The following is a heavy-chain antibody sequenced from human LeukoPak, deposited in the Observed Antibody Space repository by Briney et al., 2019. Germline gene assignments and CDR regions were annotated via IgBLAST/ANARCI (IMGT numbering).Heavy chain of an antibody. J-gene: IGHJ4*02. CDR1: GFTFSSYA. V-gene: IGHV3-23*01. CDR3: AKDPTIRYFDWLPPVDY. CDR2: ISGSGGST. Sequence: GSLRLSCAASGFTFSSYAMSWVRQAPGKGLEWVSAISGSGGSTYYADSVKGRFTISRDNSKNTLYLQMNSLRAEDTAVYYCAKDPTIRYFDWLPPVDYWGQGTLVTVSS. D-gene: IGHD3-9*01.